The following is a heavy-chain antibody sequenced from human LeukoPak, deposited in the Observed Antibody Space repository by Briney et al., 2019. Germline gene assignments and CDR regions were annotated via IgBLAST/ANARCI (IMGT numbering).Heavy chain of an antibody. Sequence: PSETLSLTCAVYGGSFSGYYWSWIRQPPGKGLEWIGEINHSGSTNYNPSLKSRVTISVDTSKNQFSLKLRSVTAADTAVYYCARGGEDYYYYMDVWGKGTTVTVSS. CDR2: INHSGST. CDR3: ARGGEDYYYYMDV. J-gene: IGHJ6*03. CDR1: GGSFSGYY. D-gene: IGHD2-21*01. V-gene: IGHV4-34*01.